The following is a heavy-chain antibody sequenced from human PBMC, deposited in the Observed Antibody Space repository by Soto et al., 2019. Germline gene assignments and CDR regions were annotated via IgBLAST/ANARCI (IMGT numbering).Heavy chain of an antibody. Sequence: EVQLVESGGGLVQPGRSLRLSCAASGFTFDDYAMHWVRQAPGKGLEWVSGISWNSGSIGYADSVKGRFTISRDNAKNXLXXQMNSLRAEDTALYYCAKWHELWSGYSAAVWYFDLWGRGTLVTVSS. D-gene: IGHD3-3*01. CDR2: ISWNSGSI. J-gene: IGHJ2*01. V-gene: IGHV3-9*01. CDR3: AKWHELWSGYSAAVWYFDL. CDR1: GFTFDDYA.